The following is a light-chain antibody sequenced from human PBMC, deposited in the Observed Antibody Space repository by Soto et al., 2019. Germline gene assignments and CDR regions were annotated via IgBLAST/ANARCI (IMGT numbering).Light chain of an antibody. Sequence: EIVLTQSPGTLSLSPGERATLSCRASQSVSSNYLAWYQQKPGHAPRLLIYGASSRATGIPARFSGSGSGTDFTLTISSLEPADFAVYYCQQYRSYPPWTFGQGTKVEIK. J-gene: IGKJ1*01. CDR2: GAS. V-gene: IGKV3-20*01. CDR1: QSVSSNY. CDR3: QQYRSYPPWT.